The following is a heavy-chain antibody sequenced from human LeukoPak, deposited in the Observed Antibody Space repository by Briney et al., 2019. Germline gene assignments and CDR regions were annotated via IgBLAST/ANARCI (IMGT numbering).Heavy chain of an antibody. CDR1: GGSISSYY. CDR3: ARDRYYYDSSGYYYMDV. V-gene: IGHV4-59*01. CDR2: IYYSGTT. J-gene: IGHJ6*03. Sequence: SETLSLTCAVYGGSISSYYWSWIRQPPGKGLEWIGYIYYSGTTNYNPSLKSRVTISVDTSKNQFSLKLSSVTAADTAVYYCARDRYYYDSSGYYYMDVWGKGTTVTVSS. D-gene: IGHD3-22*01.